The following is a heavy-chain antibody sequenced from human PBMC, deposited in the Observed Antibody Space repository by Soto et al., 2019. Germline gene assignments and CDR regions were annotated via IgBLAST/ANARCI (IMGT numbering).Heavy chain of an antibody. Sequence: PGGSLRLSCGVSGSTFSNDWMHWVRQAPGKGLVWVSHINSDGSSTNYADFVKGRFTIARDNAKNTVYLQMNSLRAEDTAVYYCARDRSYSLDVWGQGTTVTV. J-gene: IGHJ6*02. CDR1: GSTFSNDW. V-gene: IGHV3-74*01. CDR3: ARDRSYSLDV. CDR2: INSDGSST.